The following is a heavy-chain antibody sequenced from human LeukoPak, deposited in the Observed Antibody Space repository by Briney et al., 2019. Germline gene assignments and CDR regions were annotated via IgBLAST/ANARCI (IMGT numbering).Heavy chain of an antibody. CDR3: ARGRSGSYYNEDYYYYYMDV. J-gene: IGHJ6*03. CDR2: IYYSGST. CDR1: GGSISSYY. V-gene: IGHV4-59*08. D-gene: IGHD3-10*01. Sequence: PSETLSLTCTVSGGSISSYYWSWIRQPPGKGLEWIGYIYYSGSTNYNPSLKSRVTISVDTSKNQFSLKLSSVTAADTAVYYCARGRSGSYYNEDYYYYYMDVWGKGTTVTVSS.